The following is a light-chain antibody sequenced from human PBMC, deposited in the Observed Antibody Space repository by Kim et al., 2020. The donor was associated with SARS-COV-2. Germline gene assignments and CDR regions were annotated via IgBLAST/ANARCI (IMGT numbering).Light chain of an antibody. V-gene: IGKV3-15*01. CDR2: GVS. J-gene: IGKJ2*03. CDR1: QSVNSN. Sequence: VSPGERATLSCRASQSVNSNLAWYQQKPGQAPRLLIYGVSTRAPGVPARFSGSGSGTEFTLTISSLQSEDFAIYYCQQFNNWPLYSFGQGTKLEI. CDR3: QQFNNWPLYS.